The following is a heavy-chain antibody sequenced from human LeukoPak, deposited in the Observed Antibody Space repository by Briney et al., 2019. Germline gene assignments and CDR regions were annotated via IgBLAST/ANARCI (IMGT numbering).Heavy chain of an antibody. CDR2: IIPILGIA. Sequence: ASVKVSCKASGGTFISYAISWVRQAPGQGLEWMGRIIPILGIANYAQKFQGRVTITADKSTSTAYMELSSLRSEDTAVYYCARDITMVRGVISLDENWFDHWGQGTLVTVSS. V-gene: IGHV1-69*04. CDR1: GGTFISYA. J-gene: IGHJ5*02. CDR3: ARDITMVRGVISLDENWFDH. D-gene: IGHD3-10*01.